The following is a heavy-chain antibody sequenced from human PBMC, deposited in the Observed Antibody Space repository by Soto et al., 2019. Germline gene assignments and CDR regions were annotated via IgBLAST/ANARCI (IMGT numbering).Heavy chain of an antibody. J-gene: IGHJ5*02. Sequence: PGESLKISCKGSGYSFTSYWIGWVRQMPGKGLEWMGIIYPGDSDTRYSPSFQGQVTISADKSISTAYLQWSSLKASDTAMYYCAGLLDSSSENNWFDPWGQGTLVTVSS. CDR2: IYPGDSDT. CDR3: AGLLDSSSENNWFDP. V-gene: IGHV5-51*01. D-gene: IGHD6-6*01. CDR1: GYSFTSYW.